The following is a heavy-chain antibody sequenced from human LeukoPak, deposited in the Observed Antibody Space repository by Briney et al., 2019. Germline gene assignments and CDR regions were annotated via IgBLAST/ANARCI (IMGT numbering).Heavy chain of an antibody. CDR2: ISSSSGYI. D-gene: IGHD7-27*01. CDR1: GFTFSSYS. J-gene: IGHJ3*02. CDR3: ARELGVQSGTLDI. V-gene: IGHV3-21*01. Sequence: GGSLRLSCAASGFTFSSYSMNWVRQAPGKGLEWVSSISSSSGYIYYADSVKGRFTISRDNAKNSLYLQMNSLRAEDTAVYYCARELGVQSGTLDIWGQGTMVTVSS.